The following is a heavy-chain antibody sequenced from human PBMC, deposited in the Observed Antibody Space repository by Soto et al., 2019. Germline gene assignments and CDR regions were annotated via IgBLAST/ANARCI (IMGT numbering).Heavy chain of an antibody. V-gene: IGHV3-30*18. Sequence: QVQLVESGGGVVYAGRSLRLSCTASGFSFSSYGVHGVRQAPGKGLEWVAVISYHGVNKYYADSVNGRFTISRDNSKNMVFLQMNSLRVEDTAVYYCGKYSDYGDHREWFEHWGQGTLVTVSS. J-gene: IGHJ5*02. D-gene: IGHD4-17*01. CDR1: GFSFSSYG. CDR3: GKYSDYGDHREWFEH. CDR2: ISYHGVNK.